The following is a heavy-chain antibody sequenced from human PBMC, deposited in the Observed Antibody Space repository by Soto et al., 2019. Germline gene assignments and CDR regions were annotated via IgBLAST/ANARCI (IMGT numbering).Heavy chain of an antibody. Sequence: GGSLRLSCAASGFTFSSYGMHWVRQAPGKGLEWVAVIWYDGSNKYYADSVKGRFTISRDNSKNTLYLQMNSLRAEDTAVYYCARDGSSSSSRYYYYGMDVWGQGTTVTVS. CDR2: IWYDGSNK. D-gene: IGHD6-6*01. V-gene: IGHV3-33*01. CDR1: GFTFSSYG. J-gene: IGHJ6*02. CDR3: ARDGSSSSSRYYYYGMDV.